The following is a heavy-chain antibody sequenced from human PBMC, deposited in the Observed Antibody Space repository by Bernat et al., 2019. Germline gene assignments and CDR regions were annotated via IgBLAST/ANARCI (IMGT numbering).Heavy chain of an antibody. V-gene: IGHV3-53*01. Sequence: EVQLVESGGGLIQPGGSLKLSCAASGFTVSTTYVSWVRQAPGEGLEWVSVPITGSTTYYADSVKGRFTLSRDDSKNTLYLQMNSLRAEDTAVYYCARDTPYHNWGQGTLVTVSS. CDR1: GFTVSTTY. CDR3: ARDTPYHN. CDR2: PITGSTT. D-gene: IGHD2-2*01. J-gene: IGHJ4*02.